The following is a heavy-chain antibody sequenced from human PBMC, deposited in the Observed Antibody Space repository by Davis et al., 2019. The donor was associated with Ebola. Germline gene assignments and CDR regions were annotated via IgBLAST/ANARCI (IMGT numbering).Heavy chain of an antibody. D-gene: IGHD2-15*01. J-gene: IGHJ4*02. V-gene: IGHV1-18*01. CDR1: GYTFTSYG. CDR3: ARDRARCSGGSCYPAREGY. CDR2: ISAYNGNT. Sequence: ASVKVSCKASGYTFTSYGISWVRQAPGQGLEWMGWISAYNGNTNYAQKLQGRVTMTTDTSTSTAYMELRSLRSDDTAVYYCARDRARCSGGSCYPAREGYWGQGTLVTVSS.